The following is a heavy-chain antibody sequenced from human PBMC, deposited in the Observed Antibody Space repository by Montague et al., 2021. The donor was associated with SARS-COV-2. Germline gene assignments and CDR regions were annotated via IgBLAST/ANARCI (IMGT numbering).Heavy chain of an antibody. V-gene: IGHV3-11*01. CDR2: ISSSGGTI. D-gene: IGHD6-13*01. CDR1: GFTVSDYY. CDR3: ARVKQQLVVYYYYYMDV. J-gene: IGHJ6*03. Sequence: SLRLSYAASGFTVSDYYMSWIRQAPGKGLEWVSYISSSGGTIYYADSVKGRFTISRDNAKNSLYLQMNSLRAEDTAVYYCARVKQQLVVYYYYYMDVWGKGTTVTVSS.